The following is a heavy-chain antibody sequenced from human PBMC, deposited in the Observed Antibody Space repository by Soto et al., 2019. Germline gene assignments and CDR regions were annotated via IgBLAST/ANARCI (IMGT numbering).Heavy chain of an antibody. CDR1: GFTFSSYG. D-gene: IGHD6-25*01. CDR3: AKGQYSSGSYLSSH. V-gene: IGHV3-23*01. J-gene: IGHJ4*02. Sequence: GSLRLSCAASGFTFSSYGMSWVRQAPGKGLEWVSSISGTGGSTYYADSVKGRFTISRDSSKNMVYLQMNSLRAEDTAVYYCAKGQYSSGSYLSSHWGQGTLVTVSS. CDR2: ISGTGGST.